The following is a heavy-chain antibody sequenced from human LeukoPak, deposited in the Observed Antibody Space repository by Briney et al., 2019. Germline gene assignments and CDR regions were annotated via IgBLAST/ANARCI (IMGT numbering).Heavy chain of an antibody. D-gene: IGHD1-26*01. CDR1: GYTFTSYY. J-gene: IGHJ4*02. V-gene: IGHV1-46*01. CDR2: INPSGGST. Sequence: ASVKVSCKASGYTFTSYYMRWVRQAPGQGLEWMGIINPSGGSTSYAQKFQGRVTMTRDMSTSTVYMELSSLRSEDTAVYYCARDRVGAPYYFNYWGQGTLVTVSS. CDR3: ARDRVGAPYYFNY.